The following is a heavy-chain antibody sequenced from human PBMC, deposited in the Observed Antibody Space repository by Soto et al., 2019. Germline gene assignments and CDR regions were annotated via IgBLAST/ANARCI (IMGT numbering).Heavy chain of an antibody. V-gene: IGHV4-59*01. J-gene: IGHJ4*02. CDR1: GDSMSEYF. D-gene: IGHD3-10*01. CDR2: IYSLEST. CDR3: ARDGYDGSGSPYPAY. Sequence: PSETLSLTCTVSGDSMSEYFWSWVRQSPGKGLEWIGYIYSLESTDYNPALKSRVTISVDTSKRQFSLKLSSVTAADTAIYYCARDGYDGSGSPYPAYWGPGIQVTVSS.